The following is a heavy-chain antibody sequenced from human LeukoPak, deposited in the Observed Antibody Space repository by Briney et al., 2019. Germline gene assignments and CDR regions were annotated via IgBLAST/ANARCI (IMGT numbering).Heavy chain of an antibody. CDR3: ARIYSGYDGAGDYFDY. Sequence: ASVKVSCKASGYTFTNFDINWVRQATGQGLEWMGWMNPNTGNAGYAQKFQDRVTITWDASRSTAYMDLSSLRSEDTAVYYCARIYSGYDGAGDYFDYWGQGTLVTVSS. J-gene: IGHJ4*02. V-gene: IGHV1-8*03. CDR1: GYTFTNFD. D-gene: IGHD5-12*01. CDR2: MNPNTGNA.